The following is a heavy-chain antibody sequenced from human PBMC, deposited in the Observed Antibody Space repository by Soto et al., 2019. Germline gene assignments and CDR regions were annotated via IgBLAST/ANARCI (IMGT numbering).Heavy chain of an antibody. Sequence: QITLKESGTTLVKPTQTLTLTCTFSGFSLSTSGVGVGWIRQPPGKALEWLAFIYWDDDKRYNPSLMSRLTITKDTSKNQVLLTMTNMDPVDTATYYCARRWLQPNYFDPWGQGTLVTVSS. D-gene: IGHD5-12*01. CDR2: IYWDDDK. J-gene: IGHJ5*02. CDR3: ARRWLQPNYFDP. V-gene: IGHV2-5*02. CDR1: GFSLSTSGVG.